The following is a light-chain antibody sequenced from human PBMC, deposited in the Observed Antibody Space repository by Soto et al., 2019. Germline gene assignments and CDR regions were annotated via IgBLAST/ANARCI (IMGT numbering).Light chain of an antibody. V-gene: IGKV1-9*01. CDR2: AAS. J-gene: IGKJ3*01. CDR3: QQLDSYVFT. Sequence: IQLTQSPSSLSVSVGDRVTITCRASQGISSYLAWYQQKPGEAPKLLIYAASTLQSGVPSRFSGSGSGTDFTLTISSLQPEDFATYYCQQLDSYVFTFGPGTKVDIK. CDR1: QGISSY.